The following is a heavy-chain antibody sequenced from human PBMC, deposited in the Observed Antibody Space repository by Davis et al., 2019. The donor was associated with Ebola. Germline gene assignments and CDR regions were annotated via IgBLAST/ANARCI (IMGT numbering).Heavy chain of an antibody. CDR2: IIPILGIA. V-gene: IGHV1-69*02. J-gene: IGHJ4*02. D-gene: IGHD2-8*01. CDR1: GGTFSSYT. Sequence: SVKVSCKASGGTFSSYTISWVRQAPGQGLEWMGRIIPILGIANYAQKFQGRVTITADKSTSTAYMELSSLRSEDTAVYYCAKRGVLMVNEAFDYWGQGTLVTVSS. CDR3: AKRGVLMVNEAFDY.